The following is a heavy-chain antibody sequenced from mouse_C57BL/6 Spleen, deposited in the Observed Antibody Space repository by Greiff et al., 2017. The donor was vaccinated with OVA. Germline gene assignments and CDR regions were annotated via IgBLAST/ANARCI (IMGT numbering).Heavy chain of an antibody. Sequence: VQLQQSGPELVKPGASVKISCKASGYTFTDYYMNWVKQSHGQSLEWIGDINPNNGGTSYNQKFKGKATLTVDKSSNTAYMELRSLTSADSEVYYCARSLITTVVAGFDDWGQGTTLTVSS. CDR3: ARSLITTVVAGFDD. J-gene: IGHJ2*01. D-gene: IGHD1-1*01. CDR1: GYTFTDYY. CDR2: INPNNGGT. V-gene: IGHV1-26*01.